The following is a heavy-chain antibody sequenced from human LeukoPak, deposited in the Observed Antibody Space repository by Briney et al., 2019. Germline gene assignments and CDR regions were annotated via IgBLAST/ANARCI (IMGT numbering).Heavy chain of an antibody. CDR1: GYTFSGYY. J-gene: IGHJ4*02. CDR3: ARDPGSSRFDY. D-gene: IGHD6-25*01. V-gene: IGHV1-2*02. Sequence: GASVKVSCKGSGYTFSGYYMHWVRQAPGQGLEWMGWINPKSGDTKYAQKFQGRVTMTRDTSISTAYMELSRLRSDDTAVYYCARDPGSSRFDYWGQGTLVTVSS. CDR2: INPKSGDT.